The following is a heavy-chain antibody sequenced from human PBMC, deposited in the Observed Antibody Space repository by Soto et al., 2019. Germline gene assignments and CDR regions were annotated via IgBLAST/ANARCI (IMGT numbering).Heavy chain of an antibody. D-gene: IGHD3-16*01. Sequence: PGGSLSLSCAASGFMFSAYVINWVRQAPGKGLEWVSDIESVGDTNYADSVKGRFTISRDNSRDTVYLQMDNLRSEDTAVYYCAREDGGGPFDSWGHGTLVTVSS. CDR3: AREDGGGPFDS. CDR1: GFMFSAYV. CDR2: IESVGDT. V-gene: IGHV3-23*01. J-gene: IGHJ4*01.